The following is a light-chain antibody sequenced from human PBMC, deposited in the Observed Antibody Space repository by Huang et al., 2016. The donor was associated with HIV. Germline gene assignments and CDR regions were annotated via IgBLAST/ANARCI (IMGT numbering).Light chain of an antibody. CDR3: QQNNNWPPLFT. Sequence: EIVMTQSPATLSASPGERATLSCRASQSVSSNLAWYQQKPGQAPRLLIYGASTRATGIPARFSGSGSGTEFTLTISSLQSKDFAVYYCQQNNNWPPLFTFGPGTKVDIK. CDR2: GAS. V-gene: IGKV3-15*01. J-gene: IGKJ3*01. CDR1: QSVSSN.